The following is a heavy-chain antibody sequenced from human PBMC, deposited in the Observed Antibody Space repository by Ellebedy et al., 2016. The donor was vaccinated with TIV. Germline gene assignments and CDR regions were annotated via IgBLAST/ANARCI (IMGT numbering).Heavy chain of an antibody. J-gene: IGHJ4*02. Sequence: SETLSLTCAVSGGPISGYYWSWIRQPPGKGLEWIGYIYYSGSTNYNPSLKSRVTISVDTSKNQFSLKLSSVTAADTAVYYCARCGSGWYHDFDYWGQGTLVTVSS. CDR1: GGPISGYY. V-gene: IGHV4-59*12. CDR2: IYYSGST. CDR3: ARCGSGWYHDFDY. D-gene: IGHD6-19*01.